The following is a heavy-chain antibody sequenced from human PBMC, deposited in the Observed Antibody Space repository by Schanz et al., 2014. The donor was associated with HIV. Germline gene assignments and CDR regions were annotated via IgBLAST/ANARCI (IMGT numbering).Heavy chain of an antibody. D-gene: IGHD3-22*01. CDR1: GFPFSSFG. CDR2: ISSDGSEE. V-gene: IGHV3-30*18. J-gene: IGHJ4*02. Sequence: GKEGETGGFFFPPFISLRLSCAASGFPFSSFGMHWVRQAPGKGLEWVAVISSDGSEEYFADSVKGRFTISRDNSKNTLYLQMNRLRTEDTALYYCAKGASPYHDSSGFYPDYWSQGTLVTVSS. CDR3: AKGASPYHDSSGFYPDY.